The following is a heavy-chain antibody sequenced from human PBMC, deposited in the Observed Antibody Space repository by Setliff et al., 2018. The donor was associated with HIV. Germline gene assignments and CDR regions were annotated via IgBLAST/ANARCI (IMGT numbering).Heavy chain of an antibody. D-gene: IGHD5-12*01. CDR2: ITVHNGNT. V-gene: IGHV1-18*01. Sequence: WASVKVSCKASGYMFTDYGITWVRQAPGQGLEWMGWITVHNGNTNYAQKFQGRVAMTADTSATTASMELRSLRSDDTAVYYCARVVPATISDYYYYMDVWGKGTTVTVSS. CDR1: GYMFTDYG. CDR3: ARVVPATISDYYYYMDV. J-gene: IGHJ6*03.